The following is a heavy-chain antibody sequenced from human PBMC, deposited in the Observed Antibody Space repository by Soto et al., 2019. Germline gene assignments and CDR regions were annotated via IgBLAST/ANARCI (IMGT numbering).Heavy chain of an antibody. J-gene: IGHJ4*02. Sequence: EVQLLEAGGGLVQPGGSLRLSCAASGFSFTNYGMSWVRQAPGKGLEWLSAILGNGDTAYYADSVRGRFTISRDNSKNTLYLQLDDLGAEDTAIYYCAKDYDYGDSLPFDYWGQGTLVTVSS. CDR3: AKDYDYGDSLPFDY. D-gene: IGHD4-17*01. CDR2: ILGNGDTA. V-gene: IGHV3-23*01. CDR1: GFSFTNYG.